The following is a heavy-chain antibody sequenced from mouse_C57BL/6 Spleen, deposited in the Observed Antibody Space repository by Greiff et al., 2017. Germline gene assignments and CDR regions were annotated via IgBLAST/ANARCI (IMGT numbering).Heavy chain of an antibody. Sequence: ESGAELARPGASVKMSCKASGYTFTSYTMHWVKQRPGQGLEWIGYINPSSGYTKYNQKFKDKATLTADKSSSTAYMQLSSLTSEDSAVYYCARSGYDGPFYAMDYWGQGTSVTVSS. CDR3: ARSGYDGPFYAMDY. V-gene: IGHV1-4*01. CDR2: INPSSGYT. J-gene: IGHJ4*01. CDR1: GYTFTSYT. D-gene: IGHD2-3*01.